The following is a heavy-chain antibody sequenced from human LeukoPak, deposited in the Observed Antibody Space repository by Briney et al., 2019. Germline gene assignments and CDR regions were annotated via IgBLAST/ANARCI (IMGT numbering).Heavy chain of an antibody. CDR3: ARGGRDGYNFGY. CDR1: GFTFSNYW. CDR2: ISSSSSYI. D-gene: IGHD5-24*01. J-gene: IGHJ4*02. Sequence: TGGSLRLSCAASGFTFSNYWMNWVRQAPGKGLEWGSSISSSSSYIYYADSVKGRFTISRDNAKNSLYLQINSLRAEDTAVYYCARGGRDGYNFGYWGQGTLVTVSS. V-gene: IGHV3-21*01.